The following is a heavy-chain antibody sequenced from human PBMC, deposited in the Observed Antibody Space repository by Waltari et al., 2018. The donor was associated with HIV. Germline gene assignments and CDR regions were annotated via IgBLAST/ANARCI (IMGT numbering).Heavy chain of an antibody. CDR1: GFTFSSYG. V-gene: IGHV3-74*01. CDR2: INSDGIST. CDR3: ARVQGYSYAVNWFDP. Sequence: EVQLVESGGGLVQPGGSLRRSCAASGFTFSSYGRHWVRQAPGKGLVWVSRINSDGISTSYADSVKGRFTISRDNAKNTLYLQMNSLRAEDTAVYYCARVQGYSYAVNWFDPWGQGTLVTLSS. D-gene: IGHD5-18*01. J-gene: IGHJ5*02.